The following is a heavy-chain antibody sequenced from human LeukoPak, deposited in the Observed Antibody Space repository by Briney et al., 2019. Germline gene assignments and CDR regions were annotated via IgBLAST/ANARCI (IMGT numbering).Heavy chain of an antibody. CDR3: ARGGFLEWLSVGVDY. CDR1: GFTFSTFW. V-gene: IGHV3-7*01. D-gene: IGHD3-3*01. CDR2: IKEDGDEK. J-gene: IGHJ4*02. Sequence: PGGSLRLSCAGSGFTFSTFWMSWVRQAPGKGLEWVANIKEDGDEKSYADSVKGRFTISRDNAKNSLYLQMNSLRAEDTAVYYCARGGFLEWLSVGVDYWGQGTLVTVSS.